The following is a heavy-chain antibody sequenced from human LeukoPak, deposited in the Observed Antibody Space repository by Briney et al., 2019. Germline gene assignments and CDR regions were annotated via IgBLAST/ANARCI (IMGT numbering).Heavy chain of an antibody. V-gene: IGHV4-59*01. CDR1: GGSISSYY. D-gene: IGHD3-3*01. Sequence: PSETLSLNCTVSGGSISSYYWSWIRQPPGKGLEWIGYIYYSGSTNYNPSLKSRVTISVDTSKNQFSLKLSSVTAADTAVYYCAREVSDFWSGYRDAFDIWGQGTMVTVSS. CDR2: IYYSGST. J-gene: IGHJ3*02. CDR3: AREVSDFWSGYRDAFDI.